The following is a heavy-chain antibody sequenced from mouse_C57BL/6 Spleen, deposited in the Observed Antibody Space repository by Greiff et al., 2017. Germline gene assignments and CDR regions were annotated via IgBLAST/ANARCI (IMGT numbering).Heavy chain of an antibody. CDR1: GYTFTTYP. CDR3: ARGDDGSSPFAY. D-gene: IGHD1-1*01. V-gene: IGHV1-47*01. Sequence: QVQLQQSGAELVKPGASVKMSCKASGYTFTTYPIEWMKQNHGKSLEWIGNFHPYSDDTKYNEKFKGKATLTVEKSSSTVYLELSRLTADDAAVYYCARGDDGSSPFAYWGQGTLVTVSA. CDR2: FHPYSDDT. J-gene: IGHJ3*01.